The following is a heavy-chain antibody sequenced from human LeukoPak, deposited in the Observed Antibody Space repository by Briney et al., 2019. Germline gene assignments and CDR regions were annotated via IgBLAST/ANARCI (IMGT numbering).Heavy chain of an antibody. Sequence: GGSLRLSCAASGFTFSSYAVHWVRQAPGKGLEWVAVISYDGSNKYYADSVKGRFTISRDNSKNTLYLQMNSLRAEDTAVYYCARDRVIGRCEFDYWGQGTLVTVSS. CDR1: GFTFSSYA. D-gene: IGHD1-26*01. CDR2: ISYDGSNK. CDR3: ARDRVIGRCEFDY. V-gene: IGHV3-30-3*01. J-gene: IGHJ4*02.